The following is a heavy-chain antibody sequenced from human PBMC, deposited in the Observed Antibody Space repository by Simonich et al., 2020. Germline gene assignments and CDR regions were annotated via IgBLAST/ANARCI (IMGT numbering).Heavy chain of an antibody. D-gene: IGHD3-9*01. CDR2: INHSGST. J-gene: IGHJ5*02. CDR3: ARCGLVNYDILTGYHNWFDP. CDR1: GGSFSGYY. V-gene: IGHV4-34*01. Sequence: QVQLQQWGAGLLKPSETLSLTCAVYGGSFSGYYWSWIRQPPGKGLGWIGEINHSGSTNSTPPLKSRVTISVDTSKTQFSLKLSSVTAADTAVYYYARCGLVNYDILTGYHNWFDPWGQGTLVTVSS.